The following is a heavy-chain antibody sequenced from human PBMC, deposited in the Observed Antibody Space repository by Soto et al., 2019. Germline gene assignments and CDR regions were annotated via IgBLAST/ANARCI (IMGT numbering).Heavy chain of an antibody. Sequence: QITLKESGPTLVKPTQALTLTCSFSGFSLSTSGRGVGWIRQPPGKALEWLALIYWNDDKRFSPSLRSRLTITKDTSKNQVVLTMTNVDPVDKATYYCAHRGYGDYPRDNWFDPWGHGTLVTVSS. D-gene: IGHD4-17*01. J-gene: IGHJ5*02. CDR3: AHRGYGDYPRDNWFDP. CDR1: GFSLSTSGRG. V-gene: IGHV2-5*01. CDR2: IYWNDDK.